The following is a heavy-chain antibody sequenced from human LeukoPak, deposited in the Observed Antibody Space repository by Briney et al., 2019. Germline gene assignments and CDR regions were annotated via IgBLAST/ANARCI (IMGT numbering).Heavy chain of an antibody. Sequence: GGSLRLSCAASGFTFSSYGMLWVRQAPGKGLEWVAFIRYDGSNKYYADSVKGRFTISRDNSKNTLYLQMNSLRAEDTAVYYCAKDRNIVATYFDYWGQGTLVTVSS. CDR3: AKDRNIVATYFDY. J-gene: IGHJ4*02. V-gene: IGHV3-30*02. CDR2: IRYDGSNK. CDR1: GFTFSSYG. D-gene: IGHD5-12*01.